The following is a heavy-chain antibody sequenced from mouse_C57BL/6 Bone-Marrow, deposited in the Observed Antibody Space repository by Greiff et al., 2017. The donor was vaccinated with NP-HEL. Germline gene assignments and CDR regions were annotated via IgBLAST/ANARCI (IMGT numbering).Heavy chain of an antibody. J-gene: IGHJ2*01. CDR2: INPNNGGT. D-gene: IGHD1-1*01. Sequence: EVQLQQSGPELVKPGASVKMSCKASGYTFTDYNMHWVKQSHGKSLEWIGYINPNNGGTSYNPKFKGKATLTVNKSSSTAYMELRSLTSEDSAVYYCAKGGDTTDYWGQGTTLTVSS. V-gene: IGHV1-22*01. CDR3: AKGGDTTDY. CDR1: GYTFTDYN.